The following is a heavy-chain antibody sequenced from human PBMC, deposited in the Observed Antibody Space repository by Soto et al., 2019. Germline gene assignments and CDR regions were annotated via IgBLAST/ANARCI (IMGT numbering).Heavy chain of an antibody. D-gene: IGHD3-3*01. CDR2: MYYSGST. CDR1: GGSISSGSYY. J-gene: IGHJ5*02. CDR3: ARHNFPNDFWSGCWFDP. Sequence: SETLSLTCAVSGGSISSGSYYWGWIRQPPGKGLEWIGSMYYSGSTYYNPSLKSRVTISVDTSKNQFSLKLSSVTAADTAVYYCARHNFPNDFWSGCWFDPWGQGTLVTVSS. V-gene: IGHV4-39*01.